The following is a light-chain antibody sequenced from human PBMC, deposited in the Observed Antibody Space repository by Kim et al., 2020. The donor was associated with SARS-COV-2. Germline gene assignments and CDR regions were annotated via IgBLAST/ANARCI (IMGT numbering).Light chain of an antibody. J-gene: IGKJ2*01. Sequence: SLSPGESATLSCRASQSIRDNLAWYQQKPGQSPRLLISDASNRATGIPARFSGSGSGTDFTLTISSLEPEDFAVYYCQQRSNWPYTFGQGTKLEI. CDR2: DAS. V-gene: IGKV3-11*01. CDR1: QSIRDN. CDR3: QQRSNWPYT.